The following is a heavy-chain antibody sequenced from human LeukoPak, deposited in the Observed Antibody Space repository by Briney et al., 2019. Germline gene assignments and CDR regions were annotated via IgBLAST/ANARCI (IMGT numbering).Heavy chain of an antibody. V-gene: IGHV1-2*02. J-gene: IGHJ4*02. CDR3: ARDSGERGSGSYLIAY. CDR1: GYTFTAYG. Sequence: ASVKVSCKGSGYTFTAYGMNWVRQAPGQGLEWMGWINPNSGDTNYAQKFQGRVTMTRDTSINTAYMELSRLRSDDTAVYSCARDSGERGSGSYLIAYWGQGTLVTVSS. CDR2: INPNSGDT. D-gene: IGHD3-10*01.